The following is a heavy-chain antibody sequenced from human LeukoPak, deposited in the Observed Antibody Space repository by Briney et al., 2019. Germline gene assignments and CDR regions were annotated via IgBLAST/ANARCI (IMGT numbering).Heavy chain of an antibody. D-gene: IGHD3-9*01. CDR1: GFTFSNYD. J-gene: IGHJ6*03. CDR2: ISSSSSTI. V-gene: IGHV3-48*01. CDR3: HGGEYYDILTGYYTRDYYYYMDV. Sequence: GGSLRLSCVASGFTFSNYDMNWVRQAPGKGLEWVSYISSSSSTIYYADSVKGRFTISRDNAKNSLYLQMNSLRAEDTAVYYCHGGEYYDILTGYYTRDYYYYMDVWGKGTTVTVSS.